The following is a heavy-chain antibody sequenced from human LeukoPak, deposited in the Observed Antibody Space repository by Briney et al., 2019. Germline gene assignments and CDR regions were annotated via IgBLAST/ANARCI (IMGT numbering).Heavy chain of an antibody. J-gene: IGHJ6*02. CDR2: ILFDGRNK. CDR3: AGGNPDTYDYYYYGMDV. Sequence: GGSLRLTCAASGFTFSSCAMHWVRQAPGKGLEWVAVILFDGRNKYYADSVKGRFTISRDNSKNTLYLQMNNLRGEDTAVYYCAGGNPDTYDYYYYGMDVWGQGTTVTVSS. D-gene: IGHD5-18*01. CDR1: GFTFSSCA. V-gene: IGHV3-30*01.